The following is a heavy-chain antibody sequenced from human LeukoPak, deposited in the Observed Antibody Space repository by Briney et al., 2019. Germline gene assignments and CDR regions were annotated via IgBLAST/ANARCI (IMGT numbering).Heavy chain of an antibody. Sequence: KPSETLSLTCAVDGGSFSGYYWSWVRQPPGKGLGWLGEINHSGSTNYNPSLKSRVPLSVDTSKNQFSLKLSSVTAADTAVYYCARTQTYYDFWSGYSPFDYWGQGTLVTVSS. CDR1: GGSFSGYY. V-gene: IGHV4-34*01. D-gene: IGHD3-3*01. CDR2: INHSGST. CDR3: ARTQTYYDFWSGYSPFDY. J-gene: IGHJ4*02.